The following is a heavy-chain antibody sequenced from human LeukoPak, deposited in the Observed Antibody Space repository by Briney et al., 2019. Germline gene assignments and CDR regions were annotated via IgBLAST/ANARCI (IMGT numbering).Heavy chain of an antibody. CDR3: ARVDLITGTLDY. CDR2: INAGNGNT. Sequence: ASVKVSCKASGYTFTSYAMHWVRQAPGQRLEWMGWINAGNGNTKYSQKFQGRVTITRDTSASTAYMELSSLRSEDTAVYYCARVDLITGTLDYWGQGTLATVSS. CDR1: GYTFTSYA. D-gene: IGHD1-20*01. V-gene: IGHV1-3*01. J-gene: IGHJ4*02.